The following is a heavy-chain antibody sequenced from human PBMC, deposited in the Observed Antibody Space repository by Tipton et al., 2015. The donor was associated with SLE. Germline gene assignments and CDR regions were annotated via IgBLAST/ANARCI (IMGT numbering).Heavy chain of an antibody. CDR1: GGSVSSSSKY. D-gene: IGHD2-15*01. CDR2: IYYTGTTT. J-gene: IGHJ3*02. V-gene: IGHV4-39*07. CDR3: VRVILPASRGAFDI. Sequence: TLSLTCTVSGGSVSSSSKYWAWIRQPPGKGLEWIGSIYYTGTTTYYNSFLKSRVTMSVDTSKNQFSLRLTSVIAADTAVYYCVRVILPASRGAFDIWGQGTMVTVSS.